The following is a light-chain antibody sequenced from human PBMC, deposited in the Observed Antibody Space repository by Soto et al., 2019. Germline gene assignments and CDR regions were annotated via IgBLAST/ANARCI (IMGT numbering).Light chain of an antibody. CDR1: QSVSTN. J-gene: IGKJ1*01. CDR2: AAS. V-gene: IGKV3-15*01. CDR3: QQSDTWPRT. Sequence: EIVMTQSPATLSVSPGERATLSCRASQSVSTNLAWYQQKPGQAPRLLIYAASARATDTPARFSGSGSGTEFTLTISSLRSEDFAVYYCQQSDTWPRTFGQGTKVDIK.